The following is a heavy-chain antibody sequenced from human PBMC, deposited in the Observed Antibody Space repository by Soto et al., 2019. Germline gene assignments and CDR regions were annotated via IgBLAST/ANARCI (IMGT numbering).Heavy chain of an antibody. V-gene: IGHV1-69*12. CDR1: GGTFSSYA. CDR3: ARASSTSSTDDWYFDL. D-gene: IGHD6-13*01. J-gene: IGHJ2*01. CDR2: IIPIFGTA. Sequence: QVQLVQSGAEVKKPGSSVKVSCKASGGTFSSYAISWVRQAPGQGLEWMGGIIPIFGTANYAQKFQGRVTITADESPSTAYMELSSLRSEDTAVYYCARASSTSSTDDWYFDLWGRGTLVTVSS.